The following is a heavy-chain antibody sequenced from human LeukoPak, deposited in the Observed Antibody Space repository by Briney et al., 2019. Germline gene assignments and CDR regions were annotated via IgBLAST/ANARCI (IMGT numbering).Heavy chain of an antibody. CDR2: SSSSGSTI. J-gene: IGHJ4*02. D-gene: IGHD3/OR15-3a*01. Sequence: GGSLRLSCAASGFTLSDYYMSWIRQAPGKGLEWVSYSSSSGSTIYYADSVTGRFAISRDNAKNSLYLQMNSLRAEDTAVYYCARRRDFIDYWGQGTLVTVSS. CDR1: GFTLSDYY. CDR3: ARRRDFIDY. V-gene: IGHV3-11*01.